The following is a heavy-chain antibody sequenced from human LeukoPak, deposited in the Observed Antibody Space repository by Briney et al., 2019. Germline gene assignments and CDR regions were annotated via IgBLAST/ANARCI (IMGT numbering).Heavy chain of an antibody. CDR1: GYSISSGYY. CDR2: IYHSGST. D-gene: IGHD3-3*01. J-gene: IGHJ4*02. Sequence: SETLSLTCTVSGYSISSGYYWGWIRQPPGKGLEWIGSIYHSGSTYYNPSLKSRVTISVDTSKNQFSLKLSSVTAADTAVYYCARRGYDFWSGYPVDYWGQGTLVTVSS. CDR3: ARRGYDFWSGYPVDY. V-gene: IGHV4-38-2*02.